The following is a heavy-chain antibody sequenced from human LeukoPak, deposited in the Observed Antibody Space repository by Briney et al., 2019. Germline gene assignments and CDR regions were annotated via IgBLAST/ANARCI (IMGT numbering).Heavy chain of an antibody. Sequence: GGSLRLSCAASGFTFDDYGMSWVRQAPGKGLEWVSGINWNGGSTGYADSVKGRFTISRDNAKNSLYLQMNSLRAEDTALYYCARDPLEYDSSGPGDYWGQGTLVTVSS. CDR3: ARDPLEYDSSGPGDY. CDR2: INWNGGST. D-gene: IGHD3-22*01. V-gene: IGHV3-20*04. CDR1: GFTFDDYG. J-gene: IGHJ4*02.